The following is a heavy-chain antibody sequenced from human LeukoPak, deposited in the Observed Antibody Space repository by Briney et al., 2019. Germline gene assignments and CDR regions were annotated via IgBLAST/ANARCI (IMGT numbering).Heavy chain of an antibody. J-gene: IGHJ4*02. D-gene: IGHD2-15*01. CDR2: SSSIGGRT. V-gene: IGHV3-23*01. CDR1: GFTFSSHG. Sequence: PGGTLRLSCAASGFTFSSHGMNWVRQAPGKGLEWVSGSSSIGGRTYYADSVKGRFTISRDNSKNTLYLQMNSLRAEDTAVYYCAKVHAVVWDSGYDWGYCSGGSCQFDYWGQGTLVTVSS. CDR3: AKVHAVVWDSGYDWGYCSGGSCQFDY.